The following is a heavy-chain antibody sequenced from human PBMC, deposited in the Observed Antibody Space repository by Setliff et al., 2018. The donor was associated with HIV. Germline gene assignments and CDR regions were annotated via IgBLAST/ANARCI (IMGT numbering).Heavy chain of an antibody. V-gene: IGHV1-3*01. CDR3: ARDSFGGEFTYYYYGMDV. Sequence: ASVKVSCKASGYTFTSYAMHWVRQAPGQRLEWMGWINAGNGNTKYSQKLQGRVTITRDTSASTAYMELSSLRSEDTAVYYCARDSFGGEFTYYYYGMDVWGQGTTVTVS. D-gene: IGHD3-10*01. CDR1: GYTFTSYA. CDR2: INAGNGNT. J-gene: IGHJ6*02.